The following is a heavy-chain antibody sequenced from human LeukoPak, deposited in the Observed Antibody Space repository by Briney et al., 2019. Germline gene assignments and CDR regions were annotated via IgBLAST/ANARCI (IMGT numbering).Heavy chain of an antibody. CDR1: GGSVSSGSYY. V-gene: IGHV4-61*01. D-gene: IGHD3-22*01. CDR2: IYYSGST. CDR3: ARVGYYDSSGFIDY. J-gene: IGHJ4*02. Sequence: SETLSLTCTVSGGSVSSGSYYWSWIRQPPGKGLEWIGYIYYSGSTNYNPSLKSRVTISVDTSKNQFSLKLSSVTAADTAVYYCARVGYYDSSGFIDYWGQGTLVTVSS.